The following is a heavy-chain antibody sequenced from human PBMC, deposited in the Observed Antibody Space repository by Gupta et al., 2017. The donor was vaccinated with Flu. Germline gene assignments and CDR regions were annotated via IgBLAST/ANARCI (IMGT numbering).Heavy chain of an antibody. Sequence: VIWIRQPPGKALEWLAHIEWDDDKFYNTSLQSRLTISKDTSKDQVVLRMTNMDPVDTATYYCARMGVVGTTIYVLDMWGQGTMVTVSS. D-gene: IGHD1-26*01. V-gene: IGHV2-70*04. J-gene: IGHJ3*02. CDR3: ARMGVVGTTIYVLDM. CDR2: IEWDDDK.